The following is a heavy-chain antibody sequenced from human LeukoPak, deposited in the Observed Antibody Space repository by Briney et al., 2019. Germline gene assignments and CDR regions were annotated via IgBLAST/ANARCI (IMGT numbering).Heavy chain of an antibody. J-gene: IGHJ4*02. V-gene: IGHV1-2*02. CDR1: GGTFSSYA. CDR2: INPNSGGT. CDR3: ARDGGEQLGLDY. D-gene: IGHD6-6*01. Sequence: GASVKVSCKASGGTFSSYAISWVRQAPGQGLEWMGWINPNSGGTNYAQKFQGRVTMTRDTSISTAYMELSRLRSDDTAVYYCARDGGEQLGLDYWGQGTLVTVSS.